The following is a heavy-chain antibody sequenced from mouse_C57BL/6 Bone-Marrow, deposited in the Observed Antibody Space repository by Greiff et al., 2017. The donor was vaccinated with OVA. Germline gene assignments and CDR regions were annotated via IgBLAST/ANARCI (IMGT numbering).Heavy chain of an antibody. CDR3: TTSGDGYPWFAY. D-gene: IGHD2-3*01. CDR1: GFNIKDDY. V-gene: IGHV14-4*01. Sequence: VQLQQSGAELVRPGASVKLSCTASGFNIKDDYMHWVKQRPEQGLEWIGWIDPENGDTEYASKFQGKATITAYTSSNTAYLQLSSLTSEDTAVYYCTTSGDGYPWFAYWGQGTLVTVSA. CDR2: IDPENGDT. J-gene: IGHJ3*01.